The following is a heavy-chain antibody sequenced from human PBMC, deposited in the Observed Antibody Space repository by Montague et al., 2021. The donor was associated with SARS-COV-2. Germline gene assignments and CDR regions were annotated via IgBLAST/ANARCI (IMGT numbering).Heavy chain of an antibody. D-gene: IGHD2-2*01. CDR2: TYYRSKWYN. V-gene: IGHV6-1*01. J-gene: IGHJ4*02. CDR3: ARIPVGSKYYFDF. Sequence: CAISGDSVASDIATWNWIKQSPSRDLEGLGRTYYRSKWYNDYAESVKSRITIDPDTSKHQFSLHLNSVTPEDTAVYYCARIPVGSKYYFDFWGQGTLVTVSS. CDR1: GDSVASDIAT.